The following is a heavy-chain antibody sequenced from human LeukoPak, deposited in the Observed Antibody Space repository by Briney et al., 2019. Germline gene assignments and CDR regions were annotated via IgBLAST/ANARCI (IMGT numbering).Heavy chain of an antibody. CDR2: MYYSGST. Sequence: SETLSLTCTVSGGSISSYYWSWIRQPPGKGLEWIGYMYYSGSTNYNPSLKSRVTISVDTSKNQFSLKLSSVTAADTAVYYCARRGYDILTGYYFHWGQGTLVTVSS. CDR3: ARRGYDILTGYYFH. CDR1: GGSISSYY. D-gene: IGHD3-9*01. V-gene: IGHV4-59*08. J-gene: IGHJ4*02.